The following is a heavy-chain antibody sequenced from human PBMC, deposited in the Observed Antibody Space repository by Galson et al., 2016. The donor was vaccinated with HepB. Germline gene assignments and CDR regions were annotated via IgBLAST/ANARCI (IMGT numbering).Heavy chain of an antibody. Sequence: SLRLSCAASGFTFYSSAMSWVRQAPGKGLEWVSAISASGGVTYYADSVKGRFTISRDNSKNTLYLQMNSLRAEDTAVYYCAKTGTSIPRFDYWGHGTLVTVSS. D-gene: IGHD2-21*01. V-gene: IGHV3-23*01. CDR1: GFTFYSSA. CDR3: AKTGTSIPRFDY. J-gene: IGHJ4*01. CDR2: ISASGGVT.